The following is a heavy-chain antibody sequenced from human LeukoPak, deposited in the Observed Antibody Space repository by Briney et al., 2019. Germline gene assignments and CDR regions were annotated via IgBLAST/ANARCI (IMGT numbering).Heavy chain of an antibody. Sequence: ASVKVSCKASGYTFTSYGITWVRQAPGQGLEWMGWINPNSGGTNYAHEFQGRVTVTRDTSMSTAYMEMSRLRSDDTAVYYCARGDYALGTDYWGQGTLVTVSS. CDR1: GYTFTSYG. CDR3: ARGDYALGTDY. D-gene: IGHD3-16*01. J-gene: IGHJ4*02. V-gene: IGHV1-2*07. CDR2: INPNSGGT.